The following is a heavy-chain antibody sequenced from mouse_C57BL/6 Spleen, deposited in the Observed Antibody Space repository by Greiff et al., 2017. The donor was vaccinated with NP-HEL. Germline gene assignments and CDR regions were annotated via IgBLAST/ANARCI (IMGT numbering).Heavy chain of an antibody. J-gene: IGHJ4*01. CDR1: GYTFTDYN. V-gene: IGHV1-18*01. Sequence: VHVKQSGPELVKPGASVKIPCKASGYTFTDYNMDWVKQSHGKSLEWIGDINPNNGGTIYNQKFKGKATLTVDKSSSTAYMELRSLTSEDTAVYYCARFYDYDGEAMDYWGQGTSVTVSS. D-gene: IGHD2-4*01. CDR3: ARFYDYDGEAMDY. CDR2: INPNNGGT.